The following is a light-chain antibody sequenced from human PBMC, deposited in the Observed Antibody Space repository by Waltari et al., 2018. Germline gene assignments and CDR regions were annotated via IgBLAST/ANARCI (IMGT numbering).Light chain of an antibody. CDR2: KAS. J-gene: IGKJ2*01. CDR1: QSISNR. V-gene: IGKV1-5*03. CDR3: QQYNSLPMYT. Sequence: DIQMTQSPSTLSASVGDRVIITCRASQSISNRLAWYQQKPGKAPRLLIYKASTLESGVPSRVSGSGSGTEFTLTISTLQPDDFATYYCQQYNSLPMYTFGQGTKLEIK.